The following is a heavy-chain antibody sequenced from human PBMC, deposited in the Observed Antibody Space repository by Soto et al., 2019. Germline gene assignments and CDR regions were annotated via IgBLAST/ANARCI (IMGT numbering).Heavy chain of an antibody. J-gene: IGHJ4*02. V-gene: IGHV4-39*01. Sequence: QLQLQESGPGLVKPSETLSLTCTVSGGSISSSSYYWGWIRQPPGKGLEWIGSIYYSGSTYYNPSRKSRVTISVDTSKNQFSLKLSSVTAADTAVYYCARHVGYCSGGSCRVDYWGQGTLVTVSS. CDR3: ARHVGYCSGGSCRVDY. CDR1: GGSISSSSYY. CDR2: IYYSGST. D-gene: IGHD2-15*01.